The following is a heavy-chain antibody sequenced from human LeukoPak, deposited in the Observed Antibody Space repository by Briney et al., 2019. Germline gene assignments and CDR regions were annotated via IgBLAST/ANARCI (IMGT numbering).Heavy chain of an antibody. V-gene: IGHV3-23*01. Sequence: PGGSLRLSCAASGFDFSTYAINWVRQAPGKGLEWVSGISGSGGSTYYADSVKGRFTISRDNSKNTLSLQINSLRAEDTAVYYCAKETASDFGGAVDYWGQGTLVTASS. CDR1: GFDFSTYA. J-gene: IGHJ4*02. CDR3: AKETASDFGGAVDY. CDR2: ISGSGGST. D-gene: IGHD3-10*01.